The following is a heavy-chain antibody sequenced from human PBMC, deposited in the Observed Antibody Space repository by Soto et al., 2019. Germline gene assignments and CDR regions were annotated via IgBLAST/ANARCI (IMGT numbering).Heavy chain of an antibody. CDR2: IFWNDER. CDR3: EWALREGLPIYYFDS. CDR1: GFSLSKARMG. Sequence: QVTLKESGPVLVKPTETLTLTCTVSGFSLSKARMGVSWIRQPPGKALEWLAHIFWNDERSYNTSLKSRLTISRDTSKSQVVLTMTNVDPVDTGTYFCEWALREGLPIYYFDSWGQGTLVTVSS. V-gene: IGHV2-26*01. J-gene: IGHJ4*02. D-gene: IGHD1-26*01.